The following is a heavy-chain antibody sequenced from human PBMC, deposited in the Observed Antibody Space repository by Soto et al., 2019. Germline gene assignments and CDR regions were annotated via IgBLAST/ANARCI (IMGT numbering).Heavy chain of an antibody. CDR1: GSSITKHL. CDR2: SYNSGTA. V-gene: IGHV4-59*11. J-gene: IGHJ3*02. CDR3: ARDLRGTGAFEI. Sequence: SETLSLTCTVSGSSITKHLWRWVRQAPGKRLEWIGYSYNSGTAETADYNPSLKSRVTISLDTSTNQVSLQLSSVTSADTALYYCARDLRGTGAFEIWGQGTMVTVSS.